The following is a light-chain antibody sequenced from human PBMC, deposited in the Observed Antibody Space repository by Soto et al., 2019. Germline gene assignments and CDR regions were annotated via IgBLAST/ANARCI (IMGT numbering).Light chain of an antibody. J-gene: IGLJ2*01. V-gene: IGLV1-40*01. Sequence: QSVLTQPPSVSGAPGQRVTISCTGSSSNIGAGYDVHWYQQLPGTAPKLLIYGNSNRPSGVPDRFSGSKSGTSASLAITGLQAEDESDYYGQSYDSSLSCSRVFGGGTKLTVL. CDR1: SSNIGAGYD. CDR3: QSYDSSLSCSRV. CDR2: GNS.